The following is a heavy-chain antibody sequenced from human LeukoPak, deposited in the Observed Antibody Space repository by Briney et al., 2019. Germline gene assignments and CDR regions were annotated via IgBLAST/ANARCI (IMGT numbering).Heavy chain of an antibody. CDR1: GGSISSYY. CDR3: ARRQQWLVRNWFDP. D-gene: IGHD6-19*01. J-gene: IGHJ5*02. V-gene: IGHV4-34*01. Sequence: PSETLFLTCTVSGGSISSYYWSWIRQPPGKGLEWIGEINHSGSTNYNPSLKSRVTISVDTSKNQFSLKLSSVTAADTAVYYCARRQQWLVRNWFDPWGQGTLVTVSS. CDR2: INHSGST.